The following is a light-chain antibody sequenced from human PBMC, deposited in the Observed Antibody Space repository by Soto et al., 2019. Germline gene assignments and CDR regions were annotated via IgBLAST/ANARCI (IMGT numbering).Light chain of an antibody. CDR3: QPYNNWPLN. CDR1: QSVSNN. J-gene: IGKJ4*01. Sequence: EIVLTQSPGTLSLSPGEIATLSCRASQSVSNNYLAWYQQKPGQAPRLLIYDTSTRATGVPTRFSGSRSGAEFTLTINSLQSEDFAVYYCQPYNNWPLNFGGGTKV. V-gene: IGKV3-15*01. CDR2: DTS.